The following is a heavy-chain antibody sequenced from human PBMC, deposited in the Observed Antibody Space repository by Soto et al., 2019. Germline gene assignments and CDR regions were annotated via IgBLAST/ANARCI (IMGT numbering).Heavy chain of an antibody. CDR2: ISSSGTID. J-gene: IGHJ6*03. D-gene: IGHD3-10*01. Sequence: QVQLVESGGGLVKPGGSLRLSCVASGFTLSDYYMSWIRQAPGKGLEWVSYISSSGTIDNYADSVKGRFTISRDNAKKSMFLKMNGLRAEDTAVYYCARRTMGNYYYMDVWGKGTTVTVSS. V-gene: IGHV3-11*01. CDR3: ARRTMGNYYYMDV. CDR1: GFTLSDYY.